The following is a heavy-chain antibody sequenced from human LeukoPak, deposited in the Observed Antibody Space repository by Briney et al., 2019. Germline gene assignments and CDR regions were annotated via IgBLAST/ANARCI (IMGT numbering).Heavy chain of an antibody. CDR2: IRSKAYGGTT. CDR3: TRDSTDIVVVPAAIRFLLYYYYMDV. J-gene: IGHJ6*03. CDR1: GFTFGDYA. D-gene: IGHD2-2*01. V-gene: IGHV3-49*04. Sequence: GGSLRLSCTASGFTFGDYAMSWVRQAPGKGLEWVGFIRSKAYGGTTEYAASVKGRFTISRDDSKSIAYLQMNSLKTEDTAVYYCTRDSTDIVVVPAAIRFLLYYYYMDVWGKGTTVTMSS.